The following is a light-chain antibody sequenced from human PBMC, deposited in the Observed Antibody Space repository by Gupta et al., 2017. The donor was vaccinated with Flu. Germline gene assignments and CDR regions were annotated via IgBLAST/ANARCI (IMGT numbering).Light chain of an antibody. J-gene: IGKJ2*01. CDR1: HDINNY. CDR2: DAS. V-gene: IGKV1-33*01. CDR3: QQDDNVPFT. Sequence: PSSLSASVGDRVTITCQASHDINNYLNWYQQKRGKAPKVLIFDASNLESGVPSRFSGSGSGTDFTFTISGLQPEDFATYYCQQDDNVPFTFGQGTTMEIK.